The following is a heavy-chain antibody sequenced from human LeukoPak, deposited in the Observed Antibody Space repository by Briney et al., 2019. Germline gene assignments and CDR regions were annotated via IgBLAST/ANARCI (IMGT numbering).Heavy chain of an antibody. CDR3: VRDQFFSFDY. Sequence: PGGSLRLSCAASGFTFSRHWMTWVRQAPGKGLEWVANIKHDGSEKNYVDSVKGRFTISRDNAKNSLYLQMNSLRDEDTAVYYCVRDQFFSFDYWGQGTLVTVSS. CDR1: GFTFSRHW. CDR2: IKHDGSEK. J-gene: IGHJ4*02. D-gene: IGHD3-3*01. V-gene: IGHV3-7*01.